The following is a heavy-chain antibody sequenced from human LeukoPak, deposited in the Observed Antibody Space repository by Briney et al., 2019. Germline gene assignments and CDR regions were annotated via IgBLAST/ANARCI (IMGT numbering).Heavy chain of an antibody. V-gene: IGHV5-51*01. CDR1: GYSFTCYW. CDR2: IYPGDSDT. J-gene: IGHJ6*02. Sequence: GESLKISCKGSGYSFTCYWIGWVRQMPGKGLEWMGIIYPGDSDTRYSPSFQGQVTISADKSISTAYLQWSSLKASDTAMYYCARHTYYYDSSGYYYPSGHYGMDVWGQGTTVTVSS. D-gene: IGHD3-22*01. CDR3: ARHTYYYDSSGYYYPSGHYGMDV.